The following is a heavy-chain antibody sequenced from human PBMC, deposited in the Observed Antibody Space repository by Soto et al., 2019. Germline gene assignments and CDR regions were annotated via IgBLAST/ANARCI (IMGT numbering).Heavy chain of an antibody. CDR1: GDSISRYY. CDR2: ISYTGST. D-gene: IGHD5-12*01. Sequence: QVQLQESGPGLVKPSETLSLTCTVSGDSISRYYWSWIRQSPGKGLEWIGYISYTGSTTYNPSLKSRVTISVDTSKNQFSLNLTSVTAADTAVYHCARGGSGGYDRTDYWGQGSLVTVSS. CDR3: ARGGSGGYDRTDY. V-gene: IGHV4-59*01. J-gene: IGHJ4*02.